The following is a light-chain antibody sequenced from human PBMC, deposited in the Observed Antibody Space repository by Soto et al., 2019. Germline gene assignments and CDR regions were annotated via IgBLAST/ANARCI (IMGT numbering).Light chain of an antibody. CDR3: AACDDSLNGVV. V-gene: IGLV1-44*01. CDR2: RNN. J-gene: IGLJ2*01. CDR1: SSNIGSDS. Sequence: QSVLTQPPSASGTPGQRVTISCSGSSSNIGSDSVNWYQQLPGTAPKLLIYRNNQRPSGVPDRLSGSKSGTSASLAISGLQSEDEADYYCAACDDSLNGVVFGGATKLTV.